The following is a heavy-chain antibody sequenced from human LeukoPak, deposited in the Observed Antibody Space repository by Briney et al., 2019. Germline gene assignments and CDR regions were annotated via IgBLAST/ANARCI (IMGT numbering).Heavy chain of an antibody. J-gene: IGHJ4*02. D-gene: IGHD6-13*01. Sequence: PGGSLRLSCAASGFSFSIYWMPWVRQAPGKGLAWVSRVSSDGSSTSYADSVKGRFTISRDNARNTLFLQMNSLRAEDTAVYYCATLAAADTDYWGQGTLVTVSS. CDR1: GFSFSIYW. V-gene: IGHV3-74*01. CDR3: ATLAAADTDY. CDR2: VSSDGSST.